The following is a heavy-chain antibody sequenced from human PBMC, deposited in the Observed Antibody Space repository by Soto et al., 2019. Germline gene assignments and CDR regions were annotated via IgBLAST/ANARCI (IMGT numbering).Heavy chain of an antibody. CDR2: IHNSGNT. J-gene: IGHJ2*01. CDR1: GASISSGDYY. Sequence: QVQLQESGPGLVKPSQTLSHTCTVSGASISSGDYYWSWIRQYPGKGLEWIGYIHNSGNTYYNPALKSRVSISMDTSRNQFALQLYSVIAADTAVYYCARTNTLVTRPSDIGLWGRGSLVTISS. V-gene: IGHV4-31*03. CDR3: ARTNTLVTRPSDIGL. D-gene: IGHD6-13*01.